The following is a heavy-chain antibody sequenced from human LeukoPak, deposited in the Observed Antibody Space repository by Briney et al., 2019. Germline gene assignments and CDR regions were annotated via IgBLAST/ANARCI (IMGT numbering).Heavy chain of an antibody. CDR2: IIPILGIA. D-gene: IGHD6-13*01. CDR3: AREGVPETLYCSSWYLSDY. V-gene: IGHV1-69*04. Sequence: SVKVSCKASGGTFSSYAISWVRQAPGQGLEWMGRIIPILGIANYAQKFQGRVTITADKSTSTAYMELSSLRSEDTAVYYCAREGVPETLYCSSWYLSDYWGQGTLVTVSS. J-gene: IGHJ4*02. CDR1: GGTFSSYA.